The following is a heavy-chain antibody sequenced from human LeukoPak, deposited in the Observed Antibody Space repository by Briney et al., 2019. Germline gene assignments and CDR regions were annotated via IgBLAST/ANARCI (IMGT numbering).Heavy chain of an antibody. V-gene: IGHV3-23*01. J-gene: IGHJ3*02. CDR3: AKTGIAAAGTRVLAFDI. D-gene: IGHD6-13*01. CDR1: GFTFSSYA. CDR2: ISGSGGST. Sequence: PGGSLRLSCAASGFTFSSYAMSWVRQAPGKGLEWVSAISGSGGSTYYADSVKGRFSISRDNSENTLYLQMNSLRAEDTAVYYCAKTGIAAAGTRVLAFDIWGQGTMVTVSS.